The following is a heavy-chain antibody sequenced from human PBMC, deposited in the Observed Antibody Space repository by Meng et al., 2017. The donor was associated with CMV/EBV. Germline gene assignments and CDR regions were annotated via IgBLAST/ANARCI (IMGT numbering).Heavy chain of an antibody. CDR3: ARVGGRPDYDFWSGYHRPPDY. Sequence: GESLKISCAASGFTFSSYAMHWVRQAPGKGLEWVAVISYDGSNKYYADSVKGRFTISRDNSKNTLYLQMNSLRAEDTAVYYCARVGGRPDYDFWSGYHRPPDYWGQGTLVTVS. CDR1: GFTFSSYA. V-gene: IGHV3-30*04. J-gene: IGHJ4*02. D-gene: IGHD3-3*01. CDR2: ISYDGSNK.